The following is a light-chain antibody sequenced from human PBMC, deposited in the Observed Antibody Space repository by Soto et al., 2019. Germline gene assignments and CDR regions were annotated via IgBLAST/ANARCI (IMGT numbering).Light chain of an antibody. CDR2: EGS. J-gene: IGLJ1*01. V-gene: IGLV2-23*03. CDR1: SRDVGSYNL. Sequence: QSVLTQPASVSGSPGQSITISCTGTSRDVGSYNLVSWYQQHPGKAPKLMIYEGSKRPSGVSNRFSGSKSGNTASLTISGLQAEDEADYYCCSYADSSTFRVFGTGTKVTVL. CDR3: CSYADSSTFRV.